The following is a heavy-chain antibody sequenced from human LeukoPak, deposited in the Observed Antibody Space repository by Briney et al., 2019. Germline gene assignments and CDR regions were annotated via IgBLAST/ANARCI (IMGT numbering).Heavy chain of an antibody. D-gene: IGHD6-13*01. CDR2: INSDGSST. CDR3: ARDQAAAGRGGVW. CDR1: GFTFSSYW. J-gene: IGHJ4*02. Sequence: PGGSLRLSCAASGFTFSSYWMHWVRQAPGKGLVWVSRINSDGSSTSYADSVKGRFIISRDNAKNTLYLQMNSLRAEDTAVYYCARDQAAAGRGGVWWGQGTLVTVSS. V-gene: IGHV3-74*01.